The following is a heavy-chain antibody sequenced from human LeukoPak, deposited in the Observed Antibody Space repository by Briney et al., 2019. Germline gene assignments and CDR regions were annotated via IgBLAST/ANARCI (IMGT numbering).Heavy chain of an antibody. D-gene: IGHD2-2*01. CDR3: ARDSALRCSSTSCYFDY. V-gene: IGHV1-69*04. CDR2: ITPNLAIT. J-gene: IGHJ4*02. CDR1: GGTFSSYS. Sequence: SVKVSCKASGGTFSSYSISWVRQAPGQGPEWLGRITPNLAITDYAQKFRGRVTLTADKSTSTVYMELGSLTSEDTAAYYCARDSALRCSSTSCYFDYWGQGTLVTVS.